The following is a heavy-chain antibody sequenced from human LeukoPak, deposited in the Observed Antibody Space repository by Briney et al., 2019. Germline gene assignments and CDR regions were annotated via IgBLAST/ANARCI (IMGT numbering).Heavy chain of an antibody. Sequence: GESLKISCKGSGNSFTNYWIAWVRQMPGGGLEWMGIIYPGDSETVYSPTFQGQVTISADRSMDTAYLQWSSLRASDTAMCYCARHPPVITDNWLDPWGQGTLVTVSS. V-gene: IGHV5-51*01. CDR2: IYPGDSET. CDR1: GNSFTNYW. D-gene: IGHD1-14*01. J-gene: IGHJ5*02. CDR3: ARHPPVITDNWLDP.